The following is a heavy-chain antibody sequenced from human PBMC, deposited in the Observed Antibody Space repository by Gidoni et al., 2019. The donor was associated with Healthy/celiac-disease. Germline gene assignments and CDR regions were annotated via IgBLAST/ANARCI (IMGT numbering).Heavy chain of an antibody. V-gene: IGHV3-33*01. Sequence: QVQLVESGGGVVQPGWSLRLYCAASGFTFCSSGMPWFRQAPGKGLEWGGVIWYDGSNKYYAESVKGRFTISRDNYKNTLYLQMISLRAEDTAVYYCARDMRSGAENPYSSSWYVHYYYGMDVWGQGTTVTVSS. J-gene: IGHJ6*02. CDR3: ARDMRSGAENPYSSSWYVHYYYGMDV. D-gene: IGHD6-13*01. CDR2: IWYDGSNK. CDR1: GFTFCSSG.